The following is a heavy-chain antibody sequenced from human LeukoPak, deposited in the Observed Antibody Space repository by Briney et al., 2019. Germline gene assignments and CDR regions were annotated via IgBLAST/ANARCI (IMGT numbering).Heavy chain of an antibody. CDR2: ISSSGSTI. V-gene: IGHV3-11*01. Sequence: PGGSLRLSCAASGFTFSDFYMSWIRQAPGKGLEWVSYISSSGSTIYYADSVKGRFAISRDNAKNSLHLQMNTLRAEDTAVYYCARVGDYGDHRVYHFDYWGQGTLVTVSS. D-gene: IGHD4-17*01. CDR1: GFTFSDFY. J-gene: IGHJ4*02. CDR3: ARVGDYGDHRVYHFDY.